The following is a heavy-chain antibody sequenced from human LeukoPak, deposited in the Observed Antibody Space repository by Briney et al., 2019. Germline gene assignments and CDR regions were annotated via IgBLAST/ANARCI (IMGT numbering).Heavy chain of an antibody. V-gene: IGHV4-39*01. CDR3: ARSHSVYCSSTSCYYMDV. Sequence: PSETLSLTCTVSGGSISSSSYYWGWIRQPPGKGLEWIGSIYCSGSTYYNPSLKSRVTISVDTSKNQFSLKLSSVTAADTAVYYCARSHSVYCSSTSCYYMDVWGKGTTVTVSS. CDR2: IYCSGST. D-gene: IGHD2-2*01. J-gene: IGHJ6*03. CDR1: GGSISSSSYY.